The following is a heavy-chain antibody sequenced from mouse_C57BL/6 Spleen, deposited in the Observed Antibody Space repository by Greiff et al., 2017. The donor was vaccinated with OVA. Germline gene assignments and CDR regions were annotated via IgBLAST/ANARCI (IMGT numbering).Heavy chain of an antibody. J-gene: IGHJ1*03. CDR3: ASTYYGSSYVDWYFDV. D-gene: IGHD1-1*01. CDR2: INPGSGGT. V-gene: IGHV1-54*01. Sequence: QVQLQQSGAELVRPGTSVKVSCKASGYAFTNYLIEWVKQRPGQGLEWFGVINPGSGGTNYNEKFKGKATLTADKSSSTAYMQLSSLTSEDSAVYFCASTYYGSSYVDWYFDVWGTGTTVTVSS. CDR1: GYAFTNYL.